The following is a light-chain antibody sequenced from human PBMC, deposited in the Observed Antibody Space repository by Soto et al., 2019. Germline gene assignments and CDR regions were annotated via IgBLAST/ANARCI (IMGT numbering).Light chain of an antibody. J-gene: IGKJ4*01. CDR1: PRFRSRS. Sequence: EKVLTQSPGALVLSPGEGPTLSCRASPRFRSRSVAWYQQRPGQAPRLLIYGASTRATGITERFGGSGSGTDFTLTISRLEPEDFAVYYCQQYDTSSLTFGGGTKVDIK. CDR3: QQYDTSSLT. CDR2: GAS. V-gene: IGKV3-20*01.